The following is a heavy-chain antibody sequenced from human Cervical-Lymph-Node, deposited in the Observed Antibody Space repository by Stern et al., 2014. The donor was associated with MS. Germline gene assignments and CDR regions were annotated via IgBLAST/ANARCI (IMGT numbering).Heavy chain of an antibody. Sequence: VQLVESGAEVKRPGSSVKVSCRASGGTVSSYAINWVRQAPGQGLEWVGGNIPIFGTTNYAQKIQGRVTIIADESTNTAYMELSRLKSEDTAVYYCATGADATYYFDLWGQGTLVTVSS. V-gene: IGHV1-69*01. CDR3: ATGADATYYFDL. J-gene: IGHJ4*02. CDR2: NIPIFGTT. CDR1: GGTVSSYA. D-gene: IGHD1-26*01.